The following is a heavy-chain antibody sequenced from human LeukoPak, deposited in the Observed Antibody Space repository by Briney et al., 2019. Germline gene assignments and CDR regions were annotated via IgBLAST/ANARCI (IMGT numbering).Heavy chain of an antibody. J-gene: IGHJ4*02. Sequence: ASVKVSCKASGYTFTSYGISWVRQAPGQGLEWMGWISAYNGNTNYAQELQGRVTMTTDTSTSTAYMELRSLRSDDTAVYYCARLPIAVAGLYYFDYWGQGTLVTVSS. V-gene: IGHV1-18*01. CDR2: ISAYNGNT. D-gene: IGHD6-19*01. CDR1: GYTFTSYG. CDR3: ARLPIAVAGLYYFDY.